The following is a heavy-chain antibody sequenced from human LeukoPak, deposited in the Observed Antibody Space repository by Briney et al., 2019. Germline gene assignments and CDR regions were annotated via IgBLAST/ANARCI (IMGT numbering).Heavy chain of an antibody. V-gene: IGHV1-18*01. CDR2: ISAYNGNT. CDR1: GYTFTSYG. CDR3: ARDRTPTGHSGYDLNDAFDI. Sequence: GASVKVSCKASGYTFTSYGISWVRQAPGQGLEWMGWISAYNGNTNYAQKLQGRVTMTTDTSTSTAYMELRSLRSDDTAVYYCARDRTPTGHSGYDLNDAFDIWGRGTMVTVSS. J-gene: IGHJ3*02. D-gene: IGHD5-12*01.